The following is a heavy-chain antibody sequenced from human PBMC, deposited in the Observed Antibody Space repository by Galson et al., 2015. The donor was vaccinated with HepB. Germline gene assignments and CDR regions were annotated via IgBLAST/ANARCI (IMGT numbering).Heavy chain of an antibody. Sequence: SLRLSCAASGFTFSNSAMNWVRRAPGKGLEWVSYISESGDSTYYAASVKGRFTISRDNSKYEVYLQMNSLRAEDTAVYYCATDRRGGYHPWGQGTLVTVSS. V-gene: IGHV3-23*01. J-gene: IGHJ5*02. CDR3: ATDRRGGYHP. CDR1: GFTFSNSA. CDR2: ISESGDST. D-gene: IGHD3-16*01.